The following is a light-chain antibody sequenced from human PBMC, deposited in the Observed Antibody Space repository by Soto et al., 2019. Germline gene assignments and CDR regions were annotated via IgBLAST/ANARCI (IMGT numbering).Light chain of an antibody. CDR3: QQYTGPPTT. V-gene: IGKV3-20*01. Sequence: EIVMTQSPATLSVSPGGRATLSCRASQSISSSYLAWYQQKPGQAPRLLIYGASTRAAGIPDRFRGSGSETDFTLTITRLEPEDSAVYFCQQYTGPPTTFGQGTRLEIK. CDR2: GAS. J-gene: IGKJ5*01. CDR1: QSISSSY.